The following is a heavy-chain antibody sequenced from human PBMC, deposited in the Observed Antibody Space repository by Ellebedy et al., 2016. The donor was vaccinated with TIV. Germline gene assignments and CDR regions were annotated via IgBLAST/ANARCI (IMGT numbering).Heavy chain of an antibody. J-gene: IGHJ4*02. CDR3: AKYVREFDY. CDR1: GFTFSSYG. Sequence: GESLKISCAASGFTFSSYGMGWVRQAPGKGLEWVSAISGSGAGTYYVDSVKGRFTTSRDNSKNTLYRQMNSLRAEDTAVYYCAKYVREFDYWGQGTLVTVFS. CDR2: ISGSGAGT. V-gene: IGHV3-23*01. D-gene: IGHD1-26*01.